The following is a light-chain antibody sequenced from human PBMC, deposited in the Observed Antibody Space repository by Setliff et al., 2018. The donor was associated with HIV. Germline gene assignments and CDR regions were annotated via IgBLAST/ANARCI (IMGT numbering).Light chain of an antibody. CDR3: SSYTSSSTRV. CDR1: SSDIGGFNF. Sequence: QSALPQPASVSGSPRQSITISCTGTSSDIGGFNFVSWYLQHPDKAPKLMIYGVNNRPSGVSNRFSGSKSGNTASLTISGLQAGDEADYYCSSYTSSSTRVFGTGTKVTVL. V-gene: IGLV2-14*01. CDR2: GVN. J-gene: IGLJ1*01.